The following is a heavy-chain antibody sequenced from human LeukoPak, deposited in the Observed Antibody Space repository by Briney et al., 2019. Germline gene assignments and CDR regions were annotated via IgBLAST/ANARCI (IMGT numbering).Heavy chain of an antibody. V-gene: IGHV3-48*03. J-gene: IGHJ5*02. CDR2: ISSSGSTI. CDR3: ARGGPDGWVGELARNWFDP. CDR1: GFTFSSYE. D-gene: IGHD3-10*01. Sequence: PGGSLRLSCAASGFTFSSYEMNWVRQAPGKGLEWVSYISSSGSTIYYADSVKGRFTISRDNAKNSLYLQMNSLRAEDTAVYYCARGGPDGWVGELARNWFDPWGQGTLVTVSS.